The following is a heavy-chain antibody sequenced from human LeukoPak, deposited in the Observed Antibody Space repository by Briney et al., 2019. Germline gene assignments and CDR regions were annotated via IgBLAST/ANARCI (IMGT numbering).Heavy chain of an antibody. CDR3: APTAEAYTSWWKV. V-gene: IGHV1-2*02. Sequence: ASVKVSCKAPGYKFTDDYMHWVRQAPGQGLEFMGWINPDSGFTNYAQKFKGRVTMTRDTSISTAYLEVRSLTSDDTAVYYCAPTAEAYTSWWKVWGQGTLVTVSS. CDR2: INPDSGFT. J-gene: IGHJ4*02. D-gene: IGHD3-16*01. CDR1: GYKFTDDY.